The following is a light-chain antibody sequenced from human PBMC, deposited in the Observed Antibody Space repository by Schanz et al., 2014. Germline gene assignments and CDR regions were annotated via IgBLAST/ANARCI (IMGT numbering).Light chain of an antibody. CDR3: GAWDTSLDGRV. CDR1: SSNIGSNH. V-gene: IGLV1-51*01. CDR2: DND. J-gene: IGLJ3*02. Sequence: QSVLTQSPSVSAAPGQKVTISCSGSSSNIGSNHVSWYQQIPGTAPKLLIYDNDKRPSGIPDRFAASKSGTSATLGITGLQTGDEADYYCGAWDTSLDGRVFGGGTKLTVL.